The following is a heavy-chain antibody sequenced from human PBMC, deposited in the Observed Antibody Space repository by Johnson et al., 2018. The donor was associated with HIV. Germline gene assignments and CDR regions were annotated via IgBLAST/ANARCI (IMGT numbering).Heavy chain of an antibody. V-gene: IGHV3-30*18. CDR3: AKPPSMGADAFDI. CDR1: GFTFSSHD. CDR2: ISYDGSNQ. D-gene: IGHD3-16*01. Sequence: QVQLVESGGGVVQPGRSLRVSCGASGFTFSSHDMHWVRQAPGKGLEWVAVISYDGSNQYCADSVKGRFTISRDNSNKTVYLQMNSLGPEDTAVYYCAKPPSMGADAFDIWGQGT. J-gene: IGHJ3*02.